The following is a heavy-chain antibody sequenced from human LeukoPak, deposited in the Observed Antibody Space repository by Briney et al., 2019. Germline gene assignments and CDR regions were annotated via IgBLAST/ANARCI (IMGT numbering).Heavy chain of an antibody. CDR1: GGSFSGYY. D-gene: IGHD6-13*01. J-gene: IGHJ1*01. Sequence: SETLSLTCAVYGGSFSGYYWSWIRQPPGKGLEWIGEINHSGSTNYNPSLKSRVTISVDTSKNQFSLKLSSVTAADTAVYYCARSSWWYFQHWGQGTLVTVSS. CDR2: INHSGST. V-gene: IGHV4-34*01. CDR3: ARSSWWYFQH.